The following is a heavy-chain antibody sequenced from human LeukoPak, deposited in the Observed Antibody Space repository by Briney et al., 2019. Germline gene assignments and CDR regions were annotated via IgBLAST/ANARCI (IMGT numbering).Heavy chain of an antibody. D-gene: IGHD3-10*01. CDR1: GFTFSNAW. Sequence: RAGGSLRLSCAASGFTFSNAWMSWVRQAPGKGLEWVSAISGSGGSTYYADSVKGRFTISRDNSKNTLYLQMNSLRAEDTAVYYCATKKKFGEFKFDYWGQGTLVTVSS. V-gene: IGHV3-23*01. CDR3: ATKKKFGEFKFDY. CDR2: ISGSGGST. J-gene: IGHJ4*02.